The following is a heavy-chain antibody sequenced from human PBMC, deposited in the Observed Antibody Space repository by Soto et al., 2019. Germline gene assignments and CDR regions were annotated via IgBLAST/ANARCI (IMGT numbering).Heavy chain of an antibody. V-gene: IGHV3-21*01. D-gene: IGHD4-4*01. CDR3: ARVTTTLVDHFDY. CDR1: GFTFSSYS. CDR2: ISSSSSYI. J-gene: IGHJ4*02. Sequence: GGSLRLSCAASGFTFSSYSMNWVRQAPGKGLEWVSSISSSSSYIYYADSVKGRFTISRDNAKNSLYLQMNSLRAEDTAVYYCARVTTTLVDHFDYWGQGTPVTVSS.